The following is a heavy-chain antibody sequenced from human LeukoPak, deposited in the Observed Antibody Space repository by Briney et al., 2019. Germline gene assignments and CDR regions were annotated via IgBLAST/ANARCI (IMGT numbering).Heavy chain of an antibody. CDR1: GFTFSDYA. J-gene: IGHJ4*02. Sequence: GSLSLSCVASGFTFSDYAMSWVRQAPGKGLEWVSAISGSGGSTYYADSVKGRFTISRDNSKNTLYLQMNSLRAEDTAVYYCAKSRPVVVVAAMFDYWGQGTLVTVSS. CDR2: ISGSGGST. V-gene: IGHV3-23*01. D-gene: IGHD2-15*01. CDR3: AKSRPVVVVAAMFDY.